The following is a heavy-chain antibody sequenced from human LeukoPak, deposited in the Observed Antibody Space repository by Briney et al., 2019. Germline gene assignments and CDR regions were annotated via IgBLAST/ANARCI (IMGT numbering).Heavy chain of an antibody. CDR2: VHLDGRT. CDR3: AGGGGFYRPLDY. V-gene: IGHV4-4*02. CDR1: GVSFSSNAL. D-gene: IGHD3-3*01. Sequence: SETLSLTCEASGVSFSSNALCTFVRQPPGKGLEWIGEVHLDGRTNYNPSLKSRLIMSGDLPENNLYLKLTSLTAADTAVYYCAGGGGFYRPLDYSGQGTLVTVSS. J-gene: IGHJ4*02.